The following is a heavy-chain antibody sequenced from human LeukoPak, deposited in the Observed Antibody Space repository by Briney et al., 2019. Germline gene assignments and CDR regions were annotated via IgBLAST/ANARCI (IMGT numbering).Heavy chain of an antibody. D-gene: IGHD6-13*01. CDR3: AKAAAGSQHSYYYYYYLDV. CDR2: INPNSGGT. CDR1: GYTFTGYY. J-gene: IGHJ6*03. V-gene: IGHV1-2*02. Sequence: ASVKVSCKASGYTFTGYYMHWVRQAPGQGLEWMGWINPNSGGTNYAQKFQGRVTMTRDTSISTAYMELSRLRSDDTAVYYCAKAAAGSQHSYYYYYYLDVWGTGTTVTISS.